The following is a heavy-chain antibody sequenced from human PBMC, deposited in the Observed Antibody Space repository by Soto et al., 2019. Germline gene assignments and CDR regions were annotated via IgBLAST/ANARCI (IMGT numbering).Heavy chain of an antibody. CDR3: ARGSTTDYYDSGSHYSFADY. V-gene: IGHV4-31*03. J-gene: IGHJ4*02. Sequence: QVQLQESGPGLVKPSQTLSLTCTVSGGSISSGGYYWNWIRQHPGKGLEWIGYIYYSGSTYYNPSLKSRVTISVDTSKNQFSLKLSSVTAADTAVYYCARGSTTDYYDSGSHYSFADYWGQGTLVTVSS. CDR2: IYYSGST. D-gene: IGHD3-10*01. CDR1: GGSISSGGYY.